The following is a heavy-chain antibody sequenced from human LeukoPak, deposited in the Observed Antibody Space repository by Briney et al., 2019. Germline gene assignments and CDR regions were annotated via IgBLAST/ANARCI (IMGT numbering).Heavy chain of an antibody. CDR3: ANLGPVIDFDY. V-gene: IGHV3-30*18. Sequence: GRSLRLSCAASGFTLSSYGMHWVRQAPGKGLEWVAVISYDGSNKYYADSVKGRFTISRDNSKNTLYLQMNSLRAEDTAVYYCANLGPVIDFDYWGQGTLVTVSS. J-gene: IGHJ4*02. D-gene: IGHD3-16*02. CDR2: ISYDGSNK. CDR1: GFTLSSYG.